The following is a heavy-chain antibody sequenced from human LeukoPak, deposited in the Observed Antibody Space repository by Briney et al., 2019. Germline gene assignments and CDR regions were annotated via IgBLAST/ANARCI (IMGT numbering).Heavy chain of an antibody. D-gene: IGHD3-22*01. J-gene: IGHJ4*02. CDR1: GFSFSGFA. CDR3: ARDPVGGIGHYIGRSFFDY. Sequence: GGSLRLSYAASGFSFSGFAMNWVRQAPGKGLEWVSGISGSGTNTNYGHSVKGRFTVSRDNSKDTLYLQMNSLRAEDTAIYYCARDPVGGIGHYIGRSFFDYWGQGTLVTVSS. V-gene: IGHV3-23*01. CDR2: ISGSGTNT.